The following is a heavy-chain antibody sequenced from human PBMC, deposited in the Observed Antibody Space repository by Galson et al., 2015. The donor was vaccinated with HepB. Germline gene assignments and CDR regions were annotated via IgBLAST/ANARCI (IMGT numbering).Heavy chain of an antibody. J-gene: IGHJ6*02. CDR3: ARENYDILTGYPRDYYYYYGMDV. D-gene: IGHD3-9*01. CDR1: GFTFSSYA. CDR2: ISYDGSNK. V-gene: IGHV3-30-3*01. Sequence: SLRLSCAASGFTFSSYAMHWVRQAPGKGLEWVAVISYDGSNKYYADSVKGRFTISRDNSKNTLYLQMNSLRAEDTAVYYCARENYDILTGYPRDYYYYYGMDVWGQGTTVTVSS.